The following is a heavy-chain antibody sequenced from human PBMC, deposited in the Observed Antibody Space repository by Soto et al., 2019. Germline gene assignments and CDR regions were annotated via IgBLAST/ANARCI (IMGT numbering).Heavy chain of an antibody. CDR1: GFTFSSYA. CDR3: ANDIVVTPSYFDY. Sequence: PGGSLRLSCAASGFTFSSYAMSWVRQAPGKGLEWVSAISGSGGSTYYADSVKGRFTISRDNSKNTLYLQMNSLRAEDTAVYYSANDIVVTPSYFDYWGQGTLVTVSP. D-gene: IGHD5-12*01. J-gene: IGHJ4*02. V-gene: IGHV3-23*01. CDR2: ISGSGGST.